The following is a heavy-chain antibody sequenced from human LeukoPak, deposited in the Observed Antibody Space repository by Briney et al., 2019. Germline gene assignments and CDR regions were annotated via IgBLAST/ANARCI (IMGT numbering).Heavy chain of an antibody. CDR3: ARSPYNWNYGPWFDP. CDR1: GGTFSSYA. V-gene: IGHV1-69*01. D-gene: IGHD1-7*01. CDR2: IIPIFGTA. J-gene: IGHJ5*02. Sequence: SVTVSCKASGGTFSSYAISWVRQAPGQGLEWMGGIIPIFGTANYAQKFQGRVTITADESTSTAYMELSSLRSEDTAVYYCARSPYNWNYGPWFDPWGQGTLVTVSS.